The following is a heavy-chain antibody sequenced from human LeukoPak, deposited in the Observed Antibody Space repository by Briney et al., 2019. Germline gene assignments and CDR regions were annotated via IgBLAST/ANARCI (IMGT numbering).Heavy chain of an antibody. Sequence: PGGSLRLSCAASGFTFSSYVMSWVRQAPGKGLEWVSGISGSGGSTYYADSVKGRFTISRDNSKNTLYLQMNSLRAEDTAVYYCAKDGSLYCSGGSCYCDYWGQGTLVTVSS. J-gene: IGHJ4*02. CDR1: GFTFSSYV. V-gene: IGHV3-23*01. D-gene: IGHD2-15*01. CDR2: ISGSGGST. CDR3: AKDGSLYCSGGSCYCDY.